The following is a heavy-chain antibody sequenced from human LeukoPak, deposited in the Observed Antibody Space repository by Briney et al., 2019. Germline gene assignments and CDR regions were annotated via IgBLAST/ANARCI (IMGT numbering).Heavy chain of an antibody. CDR2: ISYDGTNR. CDR1: GFIFSTHG. J-gene: IGHJ4*02. V-gene: IGHV3-33*05. Sequence: QPGRSLRLSCAASGFIFSTHGMHWVRQAPGKGLEWVTFISYDGTNRYYADSVKGRFTISRDNSKNTLSLQMNSLREEDTAIYYCARPRIALAATSYFDYWGQGTLVTVSS. CDR3: ARPRIALAATSYFDY. D-gene: IGHD6-13*01.